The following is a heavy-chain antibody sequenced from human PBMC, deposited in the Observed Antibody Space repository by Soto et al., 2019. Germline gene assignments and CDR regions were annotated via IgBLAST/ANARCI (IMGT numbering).Heavy chain of an antibody. Sequence: GGSLRLSCAASGFTFSSYEMNWVRQAPGKGLEWVSYISSSGSTIYYADSVKGRFTISRDNSKNTLYLQMNSLRAEDTAVYYCAKPRVVVDAFDIWGQGTMVTVPS. CDR1: GFTFSSYE. J-gene: IGHJ3*02. V-gene: IGHV3-48*03. CDR3: AKPRVVVDAFDI. CDR2: ISSSGSTI. D-gene: IGHD3-22*01.